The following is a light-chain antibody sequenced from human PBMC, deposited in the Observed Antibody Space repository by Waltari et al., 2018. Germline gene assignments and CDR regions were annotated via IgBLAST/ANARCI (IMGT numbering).Light chain of an antibody. Sequence: EIVLTQSPGTLSLSPGESATLPCRASQSVSSSYLAWYQQKPGQAPSLLIYGASSGATGIPDRFSGSGSGTDFTLTISRLEPEDFAVYYCQQYGSSPWTFGQGTKVEIK. CDR2: GAS. V-gene: IGKV3-20*01. CDR3: QQYGSSPWT. J-gene: IGKJ1*01. CDR1: QSVSSSY.